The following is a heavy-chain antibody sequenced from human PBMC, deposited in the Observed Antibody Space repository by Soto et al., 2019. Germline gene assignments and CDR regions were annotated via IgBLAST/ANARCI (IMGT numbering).Heavy chain of an antibody. D-gene: IGHD1-26*01. CDR3: ARDEGGTYVY. CDR1: GFSFSEYY. J-gene: IGHJ4*02. Sequence: EVQLVESGGDLVQPGGSLRLTCAASGFSFSEYYMHWVRQSPGKGLEWIGRSKNKANSYTTEYIASVKGRFTISRDNAKNLLYLQMNSLKIDDTAVYLCARDEGGTYVYWGQGTQVTVSS. CDR2: SKNKANSYTT. V-gene: IGHV3-72*01.